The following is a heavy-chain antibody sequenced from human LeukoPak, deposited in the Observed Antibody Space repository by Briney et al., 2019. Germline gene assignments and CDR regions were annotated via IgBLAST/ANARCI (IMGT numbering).Heavy chain of an antibody. CDR3: AREVRGYYIDY. Sequence: PGGSLRLSCAASGFTATSNYMTWVRQAPGEGLEWVSVISSGGNTYYSDSVKGRFTISRDNSKNTVYLQMNGLRAEDTAVYYCAREVRGYYIDYWGQGTPVTASS. CDR2: ISSGGNT. V-gene: IGHV3-53*01. CDR1: GFTATSNY. J-gene: IGHJ4*02. D-gene: IGHD5-12*01.